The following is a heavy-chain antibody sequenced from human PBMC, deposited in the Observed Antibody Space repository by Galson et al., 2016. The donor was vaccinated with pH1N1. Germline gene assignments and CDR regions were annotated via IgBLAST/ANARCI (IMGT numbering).Heavy chain of an antibody. J-gene: IGHJ4*02. V-gene: IGHV3-48*03. CDR3: ARPAEQQWLVILPFGY. Sequence: SLRLSCAASGFAFSSYEMNWVRQAPGKGLEWVSHISRSGSTIHYADSVKGRFTVSRDNAKNSLFLQMNSLRAEDTAVYYCARPAEQQWLVILPFGYWGTGILVTVSS. CDR1: GFAFSSYE. CDR2: ISRSGSTI. D-gene: IGHD6-19*01.